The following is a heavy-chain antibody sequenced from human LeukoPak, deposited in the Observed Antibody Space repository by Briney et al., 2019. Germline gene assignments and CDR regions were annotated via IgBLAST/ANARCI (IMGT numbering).Heavy chain of an antibody. D-gene: IGHD4-17*01. CDR2: IYSGGST. CDR3: AGTDYGDYSTGYYGMDV. CDR1: GFTVSSNY. Sequence: GGSLRLSCAASGFTVSSNYMSWVRQAPGKGLEWVSVIYSGGSTYYADSVEGRFTISRDNSKNTLYLQMNSLRAEDTAVYYCAGTDYGDYSTGYYGMDVWGQGTTVTVSS. J-gene: IGHJ6*02. V-gene: IGHV3-66*01.